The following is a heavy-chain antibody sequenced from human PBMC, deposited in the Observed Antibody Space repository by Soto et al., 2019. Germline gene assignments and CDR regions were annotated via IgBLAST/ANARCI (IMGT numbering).Heavy chain of an antibody. D-gene: IGHD3-3*01. CDR3: ARDLGYYDFWSAEGRYYYMDV. J-gene: IGHJ6*03. CDR1: GYTFTSYY. V-gene: IGHV1-46*03. CDR2: INPSGGST. Sequence: ASVKVSCKASGYTFTSYYMHWVRQAPGQGLEWMGIINPSGGSTSYAQKFQGRVTMTRDTSTSTVYMELSSLRSEDTAMYYCARDLGYYDFWSAEGRYYYMDVWGKGTTVTVSS.